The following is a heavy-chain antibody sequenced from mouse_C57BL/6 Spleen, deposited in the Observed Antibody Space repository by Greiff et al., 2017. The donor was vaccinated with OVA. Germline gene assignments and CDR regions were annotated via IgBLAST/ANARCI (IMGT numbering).Heavy chain of an antibody. Sequence: DVQLVESGGGLVQPKGSLKLSCAASGFTFNTYAMHWVRQAPGKGLEWVARIRSKSSNYATYYADSVKDRFTISRDDSQSMLYLQMNNLKTEDTAMYYCVRDVIPGGYFDVWGTGTTVTVSS. CDR2: IRSKSSNYAT. J-gene: IGHJ1*03. CDR3: VRDVIPGGYFDV. D-gene: IGHD5-1-1*01. CDR1: GFTFNTYA. V-gene: IGHV10-3*01.